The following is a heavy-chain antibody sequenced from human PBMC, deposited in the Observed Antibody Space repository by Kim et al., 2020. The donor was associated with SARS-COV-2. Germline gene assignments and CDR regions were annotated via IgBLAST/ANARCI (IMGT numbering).Heavy chain of an antibody. CDR2: ISGTGTYE. D-gene: IGHD2-15*01. J-gene: IGHJ6*02. V-gene: IGHV3-21*01. CDR1: GFTGFSFGTSK. Sequence: GGSLRLSCAGSGFTGFSFGTSKITWVRQAPGKGLEWVSSISGTGTYEYYADSVKGRFTISRDNADNSVYLQMNNLRAEDTAVYFCATFIKGGYNYGLDVWGQGTTVTVSS. CDR3: ATFIKGGYNYGLDV.